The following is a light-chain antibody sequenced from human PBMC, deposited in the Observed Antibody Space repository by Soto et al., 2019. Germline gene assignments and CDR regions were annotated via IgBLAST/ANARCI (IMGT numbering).Light chain of an antibody. CDR3: QQYNGFSRT. J-gene: IGKJ1*01. V-gene: IGKV1-5*01. Sequence: DIQMTQSPSTLSASVGDRVTITCRASQSISRSLAWYQQKPGKAPKLLLYDASNLERGVSSRFSGSGSGTEFTLTISSLQPDDFATYYCQQYNGFSRTFGQGTKVDIK. CDR2: DAS. CDR1: QSISRS.